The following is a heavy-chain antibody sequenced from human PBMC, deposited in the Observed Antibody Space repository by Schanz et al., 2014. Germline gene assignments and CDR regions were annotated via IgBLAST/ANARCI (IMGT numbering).Heavy chain of an antibody. CDR2: VGDTGTTK. J-gene: IGHJ2*01. V-gene: IGHV3-33*08. D-gene: IGHD3-10*01. CDR3: ATVGSETYSIYWYFDL. Sequence: LVESGGGVVQPGRSLKLSCAASGFPFSSHGMHWVRQAPAKGLEWVAVVGDTGTTKFYADSVKGRLTVSRDNSENTVYLEFHSLRTEDTAVYYCATVGSETYSIYWYFDLWGRGTLVTVSS. CDR1: GFPFSSHG.